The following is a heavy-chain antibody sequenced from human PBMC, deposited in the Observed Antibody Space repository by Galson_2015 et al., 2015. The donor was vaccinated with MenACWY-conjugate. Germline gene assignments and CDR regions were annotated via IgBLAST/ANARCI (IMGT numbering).Heavy chain of an antibody. CDR1: GFTFSSYW. CDR3: ARGGQGLAAAEDNWFAP. CDR2: INSDGSST. V-gene: IGHV3-74*01. Sequence: SLRLSCAASGFTFSSYWMHWVRQGPGKGLVWVSRINSDGSSTNYADSVKGRFTISRDNAKNTLYLQMNSLRAEDTAVYYCARGGQGLAAAEDNWFAPWGQGPLVTVSS. D-gene: IGHD6-13*01. J-gene: IGHJ5*02.